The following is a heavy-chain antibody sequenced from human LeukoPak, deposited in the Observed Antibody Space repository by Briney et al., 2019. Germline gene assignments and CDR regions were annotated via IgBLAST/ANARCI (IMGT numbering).Heavy chain of an antibody. J-gene: IGHJ3*02. CDR2: ISNRGGTI. CDR1: GFTFSSYA. CDR3: AREPPTTVTVSGAFDI. Sequence: SGGSLRLSCAASGFTFSSYAMSWVRQAPGKGLEWLSYISNRGGTIYYADSVKGRFTISRDNAKNSLYLQMNSLRAEDTAVYYCAREPPTTVTVSGAFDIWGQGTMVTVSS. D-gene: IGHD4-17*01. V-gene: IGHV3-48*04.